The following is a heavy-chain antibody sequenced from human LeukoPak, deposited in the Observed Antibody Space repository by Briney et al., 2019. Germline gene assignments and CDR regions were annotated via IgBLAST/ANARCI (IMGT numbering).Heavy chain of an antibody. J-gene: IGHJ4*02. D-gene: IGHD6-19*01. CDR2: INQRRST. CDR1: GGSFSGYY. V-gene: IGHV4-34*01. CDR3: ATKYSLAVAATPPYFDY. Sequence: SETLSLTCGVYGGSFSGYYWSWIRHSPGRGLEWIGEINQRRSTNYNPSLKSRVTISVDTSKNQFSLRLSSVTAADAGVYYCATKYSLAVAATPPYFDYWGQGPLVTVSS.